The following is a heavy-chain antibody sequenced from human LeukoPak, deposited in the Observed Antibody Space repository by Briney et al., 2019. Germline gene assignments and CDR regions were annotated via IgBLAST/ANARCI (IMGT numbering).Heavy chain of an antibody. D-gene: IGHD2-8*01. CDR1: GASFNTYY. CDR2: VKHDGDT. Sequence: SETLSLTCAVYGASFNTYYWTWIRQSPAKGLEWIGEVKHDGDTNDNPSLRSRVVMSVDASKIQFSLKMTSVTAADTAIYFCARGPVALPNDRLSLFFDFWGQGTLVTVSS. J-gene: IGHJ5*01. V-gene: IGHV4-34*01. CDR3: ARGPVALPNDRLSLFFDF.